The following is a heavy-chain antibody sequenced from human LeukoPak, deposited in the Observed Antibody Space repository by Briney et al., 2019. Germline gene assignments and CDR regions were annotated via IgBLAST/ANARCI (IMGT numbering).Heavy chain of an antibody. D-gene: IGHD6-13*01. J-gene: IGHJ5*02. V-gene: IGHV3-48*04. Sequence: GGSLRLSCAASGFTFSSYSMNWVRQAPGKGLEWVSYISSSSSTIYYADSVKGRFTISRDNAKPSLFLVMSSLRSEDTAVYYCARQGIAAAGTEAVSWFDPWGQGTLVTVSS. CDR1: GFTFSSYS. CDR2: ISSSSSTI. CDR3: ARQGIAAAGTEAVSWFDP.